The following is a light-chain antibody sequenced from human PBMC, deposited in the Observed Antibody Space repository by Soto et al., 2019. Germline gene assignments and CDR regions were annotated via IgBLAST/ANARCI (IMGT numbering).Light chain of an antibody. J-gene: IGLJ1*01. CDR1: ISNIGINT. V-gene: IGLV1-44*01. CDR2: TDN. Sequence: QSVLTLPPSSSGTPGQRVTISCSGGISNIGINTVNWYQQLPGTAPKVLIYTDNERPSGVPDRFSGSKSGTSASLAINGLQSGDEADYYCGEWDESLNGYVFGPGTKVTV. CDR3: GEWDESLNGYV.